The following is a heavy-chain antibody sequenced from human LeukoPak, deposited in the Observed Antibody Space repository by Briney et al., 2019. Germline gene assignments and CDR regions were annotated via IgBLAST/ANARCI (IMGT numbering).Heavy chain of an antibody. CDR3: ATVGTAMTYYFDY. J-gene: IGHJ4*02. Sequence: ASVKVSCKVSGYTLTELSMHWVRQAPGKRLEWMGGFDPEDGETIYAQKFQGRVTMTEDTSTDTAYMELSSLRSEDTAVYYCATVGTAMTYYFDYWGQGTLVTVSS. V-gene: IGHV1-24*01. CDR2: FDPEDGET. CDR1: GYTLTELS. D-gene: IGHD5-18*01.